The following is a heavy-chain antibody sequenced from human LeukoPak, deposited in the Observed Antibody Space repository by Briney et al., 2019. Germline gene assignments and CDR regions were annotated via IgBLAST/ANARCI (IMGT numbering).Heavy chain of an antibody. Sequence: GGSLRLSCAASGFTFSSYSMNWVRQAPGKGLEWVSYISNSGTTIYYADSVKGRFTISRDNAKNSLYLQMNSLRAEDTAVYYCARRDCDSIKCRGSNWFDPWGQGTLVTVSS. CDR3: ARRDCDSIKCRGSNWFDP. V-gene: IGHV3-48*01. J-gene: IGHJ5*02. CDR1: GFTFSSYS. D-gene: IGHD3-22*01. CDR2: ISNSGTTI.